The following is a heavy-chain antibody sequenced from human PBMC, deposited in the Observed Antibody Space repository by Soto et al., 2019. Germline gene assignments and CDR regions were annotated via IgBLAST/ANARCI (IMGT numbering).Heavy chain of an antibody. CDR1: GYTFINYY. CDR3: ARGPNGGNIYYFDY. CDR2: INPIGGST. J-gene: IGHJ4*02. V-gene: IGHV1-46*04. D-gene: IGHD2-15*01. Sequence: ASVKVSCKASGYTFINYYMHWVRQAPGQGLEWMGIINPIGGSTRYAQKLQGIVIMTRDTSTTTVYMELSSLRSEDTAVYYCARGPNGGNIYYFDYWGQGTLVT.